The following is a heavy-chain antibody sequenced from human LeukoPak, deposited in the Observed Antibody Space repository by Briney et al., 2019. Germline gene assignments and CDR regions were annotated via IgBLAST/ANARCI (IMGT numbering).Heavy chain of an antibody. Sequence: SETLSLTCAVYGGSFSGYYWSWIRQPPGKGLEWIGYIFYSGSTNYNPSLKGRVTISVDTSKNQFSLKLSSVTAADTAVYYCARVYYSNSYDYWYFDLWGRGTLVTVSS. D-gene: IGHD6-13*01. V-gene: IGHV4-59*01. CDR2: IFYSGST. CDR3: ARVYYSNSYDYWYFDL. J-gene: IGHJ2*01. CDR1: GGSFSGYY.